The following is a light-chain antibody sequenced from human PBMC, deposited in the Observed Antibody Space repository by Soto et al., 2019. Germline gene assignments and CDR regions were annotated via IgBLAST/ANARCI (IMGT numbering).Light chain of an antibody. CDR3: QQSYSTTWT. V-gene: IGKV1-39*01. CDR2: AAS. Sequence: DIQMTQSPSSLSASVGDRVTITCRASQGISTYLNWYQQKPGKAPKLLIYAASSLQSRVPSRFSGSESETDFTLTISSLQPEDFANYSCQQSYSTTWTFGQGTKVEIK. J-gene: IGKJ1*01. CDR1: QGISTY.